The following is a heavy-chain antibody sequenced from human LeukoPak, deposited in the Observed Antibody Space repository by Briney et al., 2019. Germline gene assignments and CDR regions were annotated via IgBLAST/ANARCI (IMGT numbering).Heavy chain of an antibody. V-gene: IGHV1-69*01. CDR2: IIPIFGTA. D-gene: IGHD2-2*01. J-gene: IGHJ4*02. CDR1: GGTFSSYA. CDR3: ARALVGGYCSSTSCYGSFDY. Sequence: SVKVSCKASGGTFSSYAISWVRQAPGQGLEWMGGIIPIFGTANYAQKFQGRVTITADESTSTAYMELSSLRSEDTAVYYCARALVGGYCSSTSCYGSFDYWGQGTLVTVSS.